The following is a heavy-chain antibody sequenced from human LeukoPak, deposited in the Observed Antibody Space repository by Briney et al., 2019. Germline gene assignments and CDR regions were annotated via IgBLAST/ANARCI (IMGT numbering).Heavy chain of an antibody. Sequence: KPPQTLSLTCTVSGGSISSGGYYWSWIRQHPGKGLEWIGYIYYSGSTYYNPSLKSRVTISVDTSKNQFSLKLSSVAAADTAVYYCARDRGSTRRFDPWGQGTLVTVSS. CDR1: GGSISSGGYY. V-gene: IGHV4-31*03. CDR3: ARDRGSTRRFDP. D-gene: IGHD5/OR15-5a*01. CDR2: IYYSGST. J-gene: IGHJ5*02.